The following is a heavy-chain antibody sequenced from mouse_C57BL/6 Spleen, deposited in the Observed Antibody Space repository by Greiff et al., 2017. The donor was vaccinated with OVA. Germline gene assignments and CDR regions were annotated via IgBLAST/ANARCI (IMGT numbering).Heavy chain of an antibody. Sequence: QVQLQQPGAELVRPGSSVKLSCKASGYTFTSYWMDWVKQRPGQGLEWIGNIYPSDSETNYNQKFKDKATLTVDKSSSTAYMQLSSLTSEDSAVCYCATGGAYAVDYWGQGTTVTVSS. CDR3: ATGGAYAVDY. CDR1: GYTFTSYW. J-gene: IGHJ4*01. V-gene: IGHV1-61*01. CDR2: IYPSDSET.